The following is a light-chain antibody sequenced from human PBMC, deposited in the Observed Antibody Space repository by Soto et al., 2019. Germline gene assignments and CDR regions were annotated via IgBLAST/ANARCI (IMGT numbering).Light chain of an antibody. CDR2: GAS. Sequence: EIVMTQSPATLSVSPGERARLSCRASQGVRSNLAWYQQKPGQPPRLVISGASSRATGIPDRFSGSGSGTDFTLTISRLEPEDFAVYYCQQYGSSAPTTFGQGTKVDIK. V-gene: IGKV3-20*01. J-gene: IGKJ1*01. CDR3: QQYGSSAPTT. CDR1: QGVRSN.